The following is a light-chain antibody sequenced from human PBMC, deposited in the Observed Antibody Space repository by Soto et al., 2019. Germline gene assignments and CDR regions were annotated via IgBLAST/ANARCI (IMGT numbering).Light chain of an antibody. CDR1: QNVGNN. Sequence: TQSPATLSVSPGERATLSCRASQNVGNNLVWYQQKPGQAPRLLIYGASTRATGIPARFSGSGSGTDFTLTISSLQPEDFATYYCQQSYSTRWTFGQGTKGDIK. CDR3: QQSYSTRWT. V-gene: IGKV3-15*01. CDR2: GAS. J-gene: IGKJ1*01.